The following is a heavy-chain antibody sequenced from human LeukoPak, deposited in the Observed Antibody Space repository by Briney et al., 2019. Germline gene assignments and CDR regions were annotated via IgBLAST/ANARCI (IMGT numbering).Heavy chain of an antibody. CDR2: ISGNAGST. J-gene: IGHJ4*02. CDR1: GFTFSSYA. CDR3: AKDGLQFSEWLPPLGY. D-gene: IGHD3-3*01. V-gene: IGHV3-23*01. Sequence: GGSLRLSCAASGFTFSSYAMSWVRQAPGKGLEWVSLISGNAGSTYYADSVKGRFTISRDITKNTLYLQMNSLRAEDTAVYYCAKDGLQFSEWLPPLGYWGQGTLVTVSS.